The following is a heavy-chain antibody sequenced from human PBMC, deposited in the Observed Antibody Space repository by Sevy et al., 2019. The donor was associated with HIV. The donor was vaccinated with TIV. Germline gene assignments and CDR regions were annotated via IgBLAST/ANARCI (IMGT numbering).Heavy chain of an antibody. D-gene: IGHD6-19*01. CDR2: IKQDGSEK. V-gene: IGHV3-7*01. CDR1: EFSFSTYW. J-gene: IGHJ4*02. Sequence: GGSLRLSCAASEFSFSTYWMSWVRLAPGKGLEWVANIKQDGSEKDYVDSVKGRFTIYRDNAKNSLYLQMNSPRAEDTAVYYGARSAVAGMVVRLYYFDYWGQGTLVTVSS. CDR3: ARSAVAGMVVRLYYFDY.